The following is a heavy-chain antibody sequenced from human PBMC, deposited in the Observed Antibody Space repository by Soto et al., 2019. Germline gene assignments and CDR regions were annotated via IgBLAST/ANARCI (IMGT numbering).Heavy chain of an antibody. D-gene: IGHD2-21*02. CDR1: GGTFSTYA. CDR3: AKGEAMVTAVDAFDI. V-gene: IGHV1-69*06. CDR2: IIPIFGRT. J-gene: IGHJ3*02. Sequence: QVQLVQSGAEVKKPGSSVQVSCKASGGTFSTYAISWVRQAPGQGLEWMGGIIPIFGRTTYAQKFQGRVTINADKSTTTAYMELSGLRSEDTAVYYCAKGEAMVTAVDAFDIWGPGTMVTVSS.